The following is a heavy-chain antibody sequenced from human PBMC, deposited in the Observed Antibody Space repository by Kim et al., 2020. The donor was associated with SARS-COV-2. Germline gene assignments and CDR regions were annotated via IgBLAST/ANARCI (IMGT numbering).Heavy chain of an antibody. J-gene: IGHJ4*02. D-gene: IGHD5-12*01. Sequence: SETLSLTCTVSGGSISSSSYYWGWIRQPPGKGLEWIGSIYYSGSTYYNPSLKSRVTISVDTSKNQFSLKLSSVTAADTAVYYCARTDSGYDWDPGSAGPFDYWGQGTLVTVSS. V-gene: IGHV4-39*07. CDR1: GGSISSSSYY. CDR2: IYYSGST. CDR3: ARTDSGYDWDPGSAGPFDY.